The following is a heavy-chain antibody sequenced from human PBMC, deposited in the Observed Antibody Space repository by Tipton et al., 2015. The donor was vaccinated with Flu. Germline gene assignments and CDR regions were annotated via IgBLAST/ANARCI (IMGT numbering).Heavy chain of an antibody. CDR2: ISSSGSTI. CDR1: GFTFSSYE. V-gene: IGHV3-48*03. CDR3: ATLRGSGSYSRYAFDF. J-gene: IGHJ3*01. Sequence: SLRLSCAASGFTFSSYEMNWVRQAPGKGLEWLSYISSSGSTISYADPVRGRFTISRDNTKKSLYLQLNSLRAEDTAIYYCATLRGSGSYSRYAFDFWGQGTMVTVSS. D-gene: IGHD1-26*01.